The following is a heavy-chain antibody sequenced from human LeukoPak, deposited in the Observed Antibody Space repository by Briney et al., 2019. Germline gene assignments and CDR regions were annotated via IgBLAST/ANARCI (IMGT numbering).Heavy chain of an antibody. V-gene: IGHV4-59*01. J-gene: IGHJ4*02. CDR1: GGSTNSYY. CDR3: ARRVHSSSWSSYFDY. Sequence: SETLALTGTVSGGSTNSYYWSWIRQPPGRGLEWIGSIHYSGSTSYNPSLRSRVTISVDKSKDQFFLKLSSVTATDTAVYYCARRVHSSSWSSYFDYWGQETLVTVSS. CDR2: IHYSGST. D-gene: IGHD6-13*01.